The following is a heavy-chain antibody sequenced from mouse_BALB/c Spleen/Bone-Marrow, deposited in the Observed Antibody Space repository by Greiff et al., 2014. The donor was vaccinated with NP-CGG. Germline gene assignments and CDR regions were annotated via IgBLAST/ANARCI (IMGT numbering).Heavy chain of an antibody. CDR2: IDPAIFT. Sequence: VQLQQSGAELVKPGASVKLSCTASGFNVKDTYLHWVKQRPEQGLDWIGRIDPAIFTKYDPKFQGKATITADTSSNTAYLHLSSLASEDTAVYYCASYRYGWYFDVWGAGTTVTVSS. CDR1: GFNVKDTY. V-gene: IGHV14-3*02. CDR3: ASYRYGWYFDV. J-gene: IGHJ1*01. D-gene: IGHD2-14*01.